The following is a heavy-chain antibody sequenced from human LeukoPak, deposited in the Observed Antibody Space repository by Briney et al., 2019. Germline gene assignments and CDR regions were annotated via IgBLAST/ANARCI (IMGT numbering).Heavy chain of an antibody. CDR1: GLTFSSHW. J-gene: IGHJ4*02. Sequence: GGSLRLSCAASGLTFSSHWMHWVRQAPGKGLEWVAVISYDGRNEYFADSVKGRFTVSRDNSKNTLYLQMNSLRPEDTAVYYCAKDLGVGAYLLFDYITSGLDSWGQGTLVTVSS. D-gene: IGHD2/OR15-2a*01. CDR3: AKDLGVGAYLLFDYITSGLDS. CDR2: ISYDGRNE. V-gene: IGHV3-30*18.